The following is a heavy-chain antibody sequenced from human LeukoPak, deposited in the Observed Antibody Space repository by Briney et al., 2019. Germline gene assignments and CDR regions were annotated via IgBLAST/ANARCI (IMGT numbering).Heavy chain of an antibody. V-gene: IGHV4-59*01. CDR3: ARMSHVLLWIGEFRGWFDP. CDR1: GGSISSYY. CDR2: IYYSGST. J-gene: IGHJ5*02. Sequence: SETLSLTCTVSGGSISSYYWSWIRQPPGKGLEWIGYIYYSGSTNYNPSLKSRVIISVDTSKNHFSQKLSSVTAADTAVYYCARMSHVLLWIGEFRGWFDPWGQGTLVTVSS. D-gene: IGHD3-10*01.